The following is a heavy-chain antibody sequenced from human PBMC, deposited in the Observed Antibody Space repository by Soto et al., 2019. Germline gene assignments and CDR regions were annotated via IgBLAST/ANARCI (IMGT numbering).Heavy chain of an antibody. V-gene: IGHV4-4*02. Sequence: PSETLSLTCAVSGDSISSDKWRSWVRQPPGKGLEWIGEVYHSGNTNYNPSLKSRVIISVDKSKNQFSLKLSSVTDADTAMYYCARGERQQQRGYWGQGTLVTVS. CDR1: GDSISSDKW. D-gene: IGHD6-13*01. J-gene: IGHJ4*02. CDR3: ARGERQQQRGY. CDR2: VYHSGNT.